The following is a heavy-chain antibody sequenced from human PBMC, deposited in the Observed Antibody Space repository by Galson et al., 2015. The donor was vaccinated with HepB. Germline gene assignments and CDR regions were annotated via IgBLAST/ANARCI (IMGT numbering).Heavy chain of an antibody. V-gene: IGHV3-30-3*01. D-gene: IGHD3-22*01. CDR2: ISYDGSNK. Sequence: SLRLSCAASGFTFSSYAMHWVRQAPGKGLEWVAVISYDGSNKYYADSVKGRFTISRDNSKKTLYLQMNSLRAEDTAVYYCARDLVDYDSSGYYYYWGQGTLVTVSS. CDR3: ARDLVDYDSSGYYYY. CDR1: GFTFSSYA. J-gene: IGHJ4*02.